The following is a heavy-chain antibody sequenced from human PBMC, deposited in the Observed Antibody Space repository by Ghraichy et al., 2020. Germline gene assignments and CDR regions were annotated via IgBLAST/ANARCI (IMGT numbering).Heavy chain of an antibody. D-gene: IGHD5-18*01. Sequence: GESLNISCAASGFTFSNYAMSWVRQAPGQGLEWVSTISGSGDSTYYADSVMVRFTISRDSSKNTLYVQMNSLRAEDTAVYYCAKELIGYTYGPGDYWGQGTLVTVSS. J-gene: IGHJ4*02. CDR1: GFTFSNYA. CDR2: ISGSGDST. V-gene: IGHV3-23*01. CDR3: AKELIGYTYGPGDY.